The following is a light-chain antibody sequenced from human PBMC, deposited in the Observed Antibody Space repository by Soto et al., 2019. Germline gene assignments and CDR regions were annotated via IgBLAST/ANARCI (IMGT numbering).Light chain of an antibody. V-gene: IGKV1-39*01. CDR3: QQSYISPRFT. Sequence: DIQMTQSPSSLSASVGDRVTISCRASRSIRTYLNWYQLKPGKAPKLLIYATSTLQNGVPSRFSGSGSGTDFTLTISSLQPEDFATYYCQQSYISPRFTFGPGTKVDFK. CDR1: RSIRTY. J-gene: IGKJ3*01. CDR2: ATS.